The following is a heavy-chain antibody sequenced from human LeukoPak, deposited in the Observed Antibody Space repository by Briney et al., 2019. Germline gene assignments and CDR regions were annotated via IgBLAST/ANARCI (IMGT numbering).Heavy chain of an antibody. J-gene: IGHJ6*02. CDR1: GFIFGDHA. Sequence: PGGSLRLSCTAYGFIFGDHAMSWVRQAPGKGLERVGFIRSKAYGGTTEYAASVKGRFTISRDDSKSIAYLQMNSLETEDTALYYCTRGPILLWMHNGMDVWGQGTTVTVSS. V-gene: IGHV3-49*04. CDR2: IRSKAYGGTT. CDR3: TRGPILLWMHNGMDV. D-gene: IGHD2-2*01.